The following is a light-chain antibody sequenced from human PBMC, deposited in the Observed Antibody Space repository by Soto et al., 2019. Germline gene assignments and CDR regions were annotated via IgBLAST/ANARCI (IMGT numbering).Light chain of an antibody. V-gene: IGKV3-20*01. CDR2: GAS. Sequence: EIVWTQSPGTLSSSPGERATLSCRASQSVDSSYLAWYHQRPGQAPRLLIYGASSMATGIPDRFSGSGSGTDFTLTISRLEPEDFAVYYCRHFGSSRGTFGQGTKV. CDR1: QSVDSSY. CDR3: RHFGSSRGT. J-gene: IGKJ1*01.